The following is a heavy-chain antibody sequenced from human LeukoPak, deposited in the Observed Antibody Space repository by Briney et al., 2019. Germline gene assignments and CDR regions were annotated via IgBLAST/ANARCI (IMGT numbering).Heavy chain of an antibody. D-gene: IGHD3-3*02. J-gene: IGHJ6*03. CDR2: INPNSGGT. CDR3: AISAAAFFPDYYYMDV. CDR1: GYTFTGYY. V-gene: IGHV1-2*02. Sequence: ASVKVSCKASGYTFTGYYMHWVRQAPGQGLEWMGWINPNSGGTNYAQKFQGRVTMTRDMSTSTVYMELSSLRSEDTAVYYCAISAAAFFPDYYYMDVWGKGTTVTVSS.